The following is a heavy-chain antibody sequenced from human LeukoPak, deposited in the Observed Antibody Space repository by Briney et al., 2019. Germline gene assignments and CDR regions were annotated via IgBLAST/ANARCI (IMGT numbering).Heavy chain of an antibody. CDR2: ISSSSSTI. D-gene: IGHD5-18*01. Sequence: GGSLRLSCAASGFTFSSYSMNWVRQAPGKGLEWVSYISSSSSTIYYADSVKGRFTISRDNAKNTLYLQMNSLRAEDTAVYYCARARSSYGYGDAFDIWGQGTMVTVSS. CDR1: GFTFSSYS. J-gene: IGHJ3*02. CDR3: ARARSSYGYGDAFDI. V-gene: IGHV3-48*01.